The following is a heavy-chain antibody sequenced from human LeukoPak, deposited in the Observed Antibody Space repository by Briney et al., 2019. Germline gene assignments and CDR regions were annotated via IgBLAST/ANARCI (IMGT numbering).Heavy chain of an antibody. V-gene: IGHV4-61*02. J-gene: IGHJ3*02. CDR1: GGSISSGSYY. CDR3: ARSKSCGGDCYAFDI. Sequence: SETLSLTCTVSGGSISSGSYYWSWIRQPAGKGLELIGRIYISGSTSYNPSLKSRVTISVDTSKNQFSLKLSSVTAADTAVYYCARSKSCGGDCYAFDIWGQGTMVTVSS. CDR2: IYISGST. D-gene: IGHD2-21*01.